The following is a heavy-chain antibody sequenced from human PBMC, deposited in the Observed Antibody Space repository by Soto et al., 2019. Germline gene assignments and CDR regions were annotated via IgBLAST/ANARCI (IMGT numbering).Heavy chain of an antibody. V-gene: IGHV4-59*08. J-gene: IGHJ6*03. Sequence: PSETLSLTCTVSGGSISSYYWSWIRQPPGKGLEWIGYIYYSGSTNYNPSPKSRVTISVDTSKNQFSLKLSSVTAADTAVYYCARVVVYYYYYYMDVWGKGTTVTVSS. CDR3: ARVVVYYYYYYMDV. D-gene: IGHD2-2*01. CDR2: IYYSGST. CDR1: GGSISSYY.